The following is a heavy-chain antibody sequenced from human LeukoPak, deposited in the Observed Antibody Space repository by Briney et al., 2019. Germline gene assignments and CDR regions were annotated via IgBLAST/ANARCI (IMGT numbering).Heavy chain of an antibody. CDR2: IYHSEST. D-gene: IGHD2/OR15-2a*01. Sequence: SETLSLTCAVPGYSISSGYYWGWIRQPPGKGLEWIASIYHSESTYYNPSLKSRVTISVDTSKNQFSLKLSSVTAADTAVYYCARERNTFDFWGQGTLVTVSS. J-gene: IGHJ4*02. V-gene: IGHV4-38-2*01. CDR1: GYSISSGYY. CDR3: ARERNTFDF.